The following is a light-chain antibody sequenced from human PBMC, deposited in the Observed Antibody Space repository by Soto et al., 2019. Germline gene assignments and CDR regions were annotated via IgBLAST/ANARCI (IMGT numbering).Light chain of an antibody. V-gene: IGLV2-14*01. CDR3: RSYTSSSTLFV. CDR2: DVS. J-gene: IGLJ1*01. CDR1: SSDVGGYTY. Sequence: QSALTPPASVSGSPGQSITISCTGTSSDVGGYTYVSWYQQHPGKPPKLLVYDVSNRPSGVSNRFSGSKSGNTASLTISGLQAEDEAEYYYRSYTSSSTLFVFGTGTKLTVL.